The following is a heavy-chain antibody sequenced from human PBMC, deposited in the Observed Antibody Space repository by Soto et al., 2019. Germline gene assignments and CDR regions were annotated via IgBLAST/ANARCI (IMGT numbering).Heavy chain of an antibody. CDR1: GGSFSGYY. CDR2: INHSGST. J-gene: IGHJ4*02. V-gene: IGHV4-34*01. CDR3: ARPMRHYFDY. Sequence: QVQLQQWGAGLLKPSETLSLTCAVYGGSFSGYYWSWIRQPPGKGLEWIGEINHSGSTNYNPSLMSRVTISVATSKSQSSLMLSSVTAADTAVYYCARPMRHYFDYWGQGTLVTVS.